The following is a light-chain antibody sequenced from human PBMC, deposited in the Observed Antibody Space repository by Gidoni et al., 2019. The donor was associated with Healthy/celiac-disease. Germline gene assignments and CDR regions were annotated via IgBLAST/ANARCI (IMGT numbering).Light chain of an antibody. CDR1: SGHSNYA. CDR2: LNSDGSH. CDR3: QTWGTGHVV. J-gene: IGLJ2*01. V-gene: IGLV4-69*01. Sequence: QLVLTQSPSASASLGASVKLTCTLSSGHSNYAIAWHQQQPEKGPRYLMKLNSDGSHTKGDGIPDRFSGSSSGAERYLTISSLQSEDEGDYYCQTWGTGHVVFGGGTKLTVL.